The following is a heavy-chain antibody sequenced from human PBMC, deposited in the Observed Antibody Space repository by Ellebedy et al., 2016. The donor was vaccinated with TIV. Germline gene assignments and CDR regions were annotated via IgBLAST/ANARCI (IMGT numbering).Heavy chain of an antibody. CDR3: ARDAGLYSSSPTGFDP. V-gene: IGHV4-4*07. CDR2: IYTSGST. J-gene: IGHJ5*02. CDR1: GGSISSYY. Sequence: MPSETLSLTCTVSGGSISSYYWSWIRQPAGKGLEWIGRIYTSGSTNYNPSLKTRVTMSVDTSKNQFSLKLSSVTAADTAVYYCARDAGLYSSSPTGFDPWGQGTLVTVSS. D-gene: IGHD6-13*01.